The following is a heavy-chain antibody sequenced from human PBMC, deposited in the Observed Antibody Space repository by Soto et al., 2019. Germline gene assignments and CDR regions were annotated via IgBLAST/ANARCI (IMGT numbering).Heavy chain of an antibody. D-gene: IGHD3-3*01. CDR2: ISGSGGST. J-gene: IGHJ6*02. Sequence: GGSLRLSCEASGFTFSDSAMSWVRQAPGKGLEWVSAISGSGGSTYYADSVKGRFTISRDNSKNTLYLQMNSLRAEDTAVYYCAKFYNFWSGYYTHTYYYGMDVWGQGTTVTVS. CDR3: AKFYNFWSGYYTHTYYYGMDV. CDR1: GFTFSDSA. V-gene: IGHV3-23*01.